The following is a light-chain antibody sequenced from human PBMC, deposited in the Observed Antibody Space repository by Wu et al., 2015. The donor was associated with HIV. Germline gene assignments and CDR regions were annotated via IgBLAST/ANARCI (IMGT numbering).Light chain of an antibody. V-gene: IGKV1-39*01. CDR3: QQSYNSPRS. CDR1: QSITYH. J-gene: IGKJ1*01. Sequence: DIQMTQSPSSLSASVGDRVTITCRASQSITYHLNWYQQKPGTAPKLLIYAAFSLQSGVPSRFGGSGSGTDFNLTISSLQPEDFASYYCQQSYNSPRSFGPGTKVEIK. CDR2: AAF.